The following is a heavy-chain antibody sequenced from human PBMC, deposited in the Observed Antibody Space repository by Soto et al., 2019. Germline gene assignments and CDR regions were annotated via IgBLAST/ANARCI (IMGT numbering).Heavy chain of an antibody. CDR2: IYWDDDK. Sequence: SGPTLVNPTQTLTLTCTFSGFSLSTSGVGVGWIRQPPGKALEWLALIYWDDDKRYSPSLKSRLTITKDTSKNQVVLTMTNMDPVDTATYYCAHRMPYYDFWSGYYIFDYWGQGTLVTVSS. CDR3: AHRMPYYDFWSGYYIFDY. CDR1: GFSLSTSGVG. D-gene: IGHD3-3*01. V-gene: IGHV2-5*02. J-gene: IGHJ4*02.